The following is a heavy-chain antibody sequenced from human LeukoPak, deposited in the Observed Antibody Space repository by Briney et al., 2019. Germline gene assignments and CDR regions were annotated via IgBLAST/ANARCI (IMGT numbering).Heavy chain of an antibody. Sequence: GGSLRLSCAVSGFTFSSYVMSWVRQAPGKGLEWVANIKQDGSEKNYVESVKGRFTISRDNAKNSLYLQTNSLRAEDTAVYYCARAGQEWFGELGFDQWGQGTLVIVSS. D-gene: IGHD3-10*01. CDR3: ARAGQEWFGELGFDQ. V-gene: IGHV3-7*01. J-gene: IGHJ4*02. CDR1: GFTFSSYV. CDR2: IKQDGSEK.